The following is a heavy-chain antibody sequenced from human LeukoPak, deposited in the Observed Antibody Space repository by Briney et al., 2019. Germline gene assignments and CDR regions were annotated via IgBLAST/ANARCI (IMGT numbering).Heavy chain of an antibody. CDR3: ARVHVDIVVVPAARFTYYYYMDV. CDR2: ITGSGGRT. D-gene: IGHD2-2*01. V-gene: IGHV3-23*01. J-gene: IGHJ6*03. Sequence: GVLRLSCAASGFTFSSYAMNWVRQAPGKGLEWVSAITGSGGRTYYADSVKGRFTISRDNSKNTLYLQMNSLRAEDTAVYYCARVHVDIVVVPAARFTYYYYMDVWGKGTTVTISS. CDR1: GFTFSSYA.